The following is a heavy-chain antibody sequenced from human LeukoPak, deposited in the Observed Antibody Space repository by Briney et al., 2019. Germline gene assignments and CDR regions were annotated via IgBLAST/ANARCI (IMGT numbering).Heavy chain of an antibody. V-gene: IGHV4-39*01. CDR1: GGSISSSSYY. Sequence: SETLSLTCTVSGGSISSSSYYWGWIRQPPGKGLEWIGSIYYSGSTYYNPSLKSRVTISVDTSKNQFSLKLSPVTAADTAVYYCARHHAPSWFGELLYLTRFDPWGQGTLVTVSS. CDR3: ARHHAPSWFGELLYLTRFDP. CDR2: IYYSGST. J-gene: IGHJ5*02. D-gene: IGHD3-10*01.